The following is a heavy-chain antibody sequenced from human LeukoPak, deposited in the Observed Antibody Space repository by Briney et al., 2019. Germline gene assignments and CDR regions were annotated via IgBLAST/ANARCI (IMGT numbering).Heavy chain of an antibody. CDR2: INSDGSST. Sequence: GGSLRLSCAASGFTFSSYWMHWVRQAPGKGLVWVSRINSDGSSTSYADSVKGRFTISRDNSKNTLYLQMNSLRAEDTAVYYCARDSGDDYGDYEDAFDIWGQGTMVTVSS. D-gene: IGHD4-17*01. CDR1: GFTFSSYW. CDR3: ARDSGDDYGDYEDAFDI. V-gene: IGHV3-74*01. J-gene: IGHJ3*02.